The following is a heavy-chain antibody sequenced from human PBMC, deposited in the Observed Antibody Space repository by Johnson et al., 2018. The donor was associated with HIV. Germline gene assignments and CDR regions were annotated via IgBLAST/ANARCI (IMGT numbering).Heavy chain of an antibody. CDR2: ISWNSGSI. CDR3: AKDISHDYGGNGGAFDI. D-gene: IGHD4-23*01. CDR1: GFTFDDYA. J-gene: IGHJ3*02. V-gene: IGHV3-9*01. Sequence: EVQLVESGGGLVQPGRSLRLSCAASGFTFDDYAMHWVRQAPGKGLEWVSGISWNSGSIGYADSVKGRFTISRDNAKNSLYLQMNSLRAEDTALYYCAKDISHDYGGNGGAFDIWGQWTMVTVSS.